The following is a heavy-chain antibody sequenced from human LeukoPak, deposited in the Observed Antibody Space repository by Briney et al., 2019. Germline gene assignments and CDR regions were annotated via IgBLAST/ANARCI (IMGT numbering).Heavy chain of an antibody. V-gene: IGHV1-8*01. Sequence: ASVKVSCKASGDTFTSYDINWVRQATGQGLEWMGWMNPNSGNTGYAQKFQGRVTMTRNTSISTAYMELSSLRSEDTAVYYCARDKGYCSGGSCFGDAFDIWGQGTMVTVSS. CDR2: MNPNSGNT. D-gene: IGHD2-15*01. CDR3: ARDKGYCSGGSCFGDAFDI. CDR1: GDTFTSYD. J-gene: IGHJ3*02.